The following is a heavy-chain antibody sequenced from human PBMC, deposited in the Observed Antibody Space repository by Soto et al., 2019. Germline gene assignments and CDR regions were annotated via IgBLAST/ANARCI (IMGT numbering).Heavy chain of an antibody. Sequence: ASVKVSCKASGYTFTSYGISWVRQAPGQGLEWMGWISAYNGNTNYAQKLQGRVTMTTDTSTSTAYMELRSLRSDDTAVYYCARRPIAVAGTIVSGAFEIWGQGTMVTVSS. CDR3: ARRPIAVAGTIVSGAFEI. V-gene: IGHV1-18*01. D-gene: IGHD6-19*01. CDR1: GYTFTSYG. J-gene: IGHJ3*02. CDR2: ISAYNGNT.